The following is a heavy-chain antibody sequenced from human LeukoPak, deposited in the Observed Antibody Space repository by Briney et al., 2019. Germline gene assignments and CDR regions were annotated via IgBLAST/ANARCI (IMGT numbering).Heavy chain of an antibody. CDR1: GFTFSSYA. CDR2: ISYDGSNK. CDR3: ARDESVAGTLFDY. D-gene: IGHD6-19*01. J-gene: IGHJ4*02. Sequence: GGSLRLSCAASGFTFSSYAMHWVRQAPGKGLEWVAVISYDGSNKYYADSVKGRFTISRDNSKNTLYLQMNSLRAEDTAVYYCARDESVAGTLFDYWGQGILVTVSS. V-gene: IGHV3-30-3*01.